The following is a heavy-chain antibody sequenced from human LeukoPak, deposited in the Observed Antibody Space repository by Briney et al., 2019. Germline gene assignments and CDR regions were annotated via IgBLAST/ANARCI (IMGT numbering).Heavy chain of an antibody. J-gene: IGHJ4*02. CDR2: IYYGGST. CDR3: ARIDRAVAGTIDY. Sequence: SSETLSLTCTVSGGSISSYFWSWIRQPPGKGLEWIGYIYYGGSTNYNPSLKSRVTMSVDTPKNQFSLKLSSVTAADTAVYYCARIDRAVAGTIDYWGQGTLVTVSS. V-gene: IGHV4-59*08. CDR1: GGSISSYF. D-gene: IGHD6-19*01.